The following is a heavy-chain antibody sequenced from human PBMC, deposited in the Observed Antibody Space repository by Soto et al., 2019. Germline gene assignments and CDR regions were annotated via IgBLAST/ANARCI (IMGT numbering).Heavy chain of an antibody. Sequence: SLRLSCAASGFTFITYSMSLFRKAPGKGLEWVSSISGSGDKTFYADSVKGRFTISRDNSKNTVYLQMNSLRVEDTAVYYCARMSHRDGYNKLDYWGQGTLVTVSS. V-gene: IGHV3-23*01. CDR1: GFTFITYS. J-gene: IGHJ4*02. CDR3: ARMSHRDGYNKLDY. CDR2: ISGSGDKT. D-gene: IGHD5-12*01.